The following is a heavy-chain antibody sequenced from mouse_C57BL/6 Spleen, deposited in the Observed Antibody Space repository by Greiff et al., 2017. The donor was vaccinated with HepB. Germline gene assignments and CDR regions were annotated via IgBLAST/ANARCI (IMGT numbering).Heavy chain of an antibody. V-gene: IGHV1-50*01. J-gene: IGHJ2*01. CDR3: ARYDDERYFDY. Sequence: VQLQQPGAELVKPGASVKLSCKASGYTFTSYWMQWVKQRPGQGLEWIGEIDPYDSYTNYNQKFKGKATLTVDTSSSTAYMKLSSLTSEDSAVYYCARYDDERYFDYWGQGTTLTVSS. CDR2: IDPYDSYT. D-gene: IGHD2-4*01. CDR1: GYTFTSYW.